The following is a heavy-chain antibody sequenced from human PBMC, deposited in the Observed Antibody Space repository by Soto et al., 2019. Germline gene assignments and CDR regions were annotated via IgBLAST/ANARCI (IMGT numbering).Heavy chain of an antibody. CDR2: IYYSGST. CDR1: GGSISSYY. D-gene: IGHD3-16*02. V-gene: IGHV4-59*08. Sequence: PSETLSLTCTVSGGSISSYYWSWIRQPPGKGLEWIGYIYYSGSTNYNPSLKSRVTISVDTSKNQFSLKLSSVTAADTAVYYCGSLYYDYVWGSYRYWGDAFDIWGQGTMVTVSS. CDR3: GSLYYDYVWGSYRYWGDAFDI. J-gene: IGHJ3*02.